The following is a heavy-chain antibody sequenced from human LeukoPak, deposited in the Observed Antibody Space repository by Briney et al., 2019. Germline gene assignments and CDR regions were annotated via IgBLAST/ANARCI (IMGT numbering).Heavy chain of an antibody. CDR1: GGSISGYY. J-gene: IGHJ5*02. CDR3: ARVGSSWYTANWFDP. CDR2: INHSGST. V-gene: IGHV4-34*01. D-gene: IGHD6-13*01. Sequence: PSETLSLTCTVSGGSISGYYWSWIRQPPGKGLEWIGEINHSGSTNYNPSLKSRVTISVDTSKNQFSLKLSSVTAADTAVYYCARVGSSWYTANWFDPWGQGTLVTVSS.